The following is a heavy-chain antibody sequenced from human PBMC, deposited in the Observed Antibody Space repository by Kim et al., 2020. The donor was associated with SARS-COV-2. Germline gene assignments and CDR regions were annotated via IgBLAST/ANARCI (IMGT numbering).Heavy chain of an antibody. D-gene: IGHD4-17*01. CDR2: IKQDGSEK. Sequence: GGSLRLSCAASGFTFNNFWMTWVRQAPGKGLEWVANIKQDGSEKYYVDSVKGRFTISRDNAEKSLCLQLNSLRYDDTAVYYCAREGACGNSLYAVTSWG. V-gene: IGHV3-7*01. CDR3: AREGACGNSLYAVTS. CDR1: GFTFNNFW. J-gene: IGHJ5*01.